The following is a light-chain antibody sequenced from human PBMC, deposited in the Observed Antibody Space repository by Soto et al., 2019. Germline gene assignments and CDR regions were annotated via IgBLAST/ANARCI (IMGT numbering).Light chain of an antibody. Sequence: EIELTQSPGTLSLSPGERATLSCRASQYVSSSFLAWIQQKPGLAPRLLIYGVYTRAPGIPARFSGSGSGTDFTLTISSLEPEDFAVYYCQQRSNWPPITFGQGTRLEIK. CDR1: QYVSSSF. V-gene: IGKV3D-20*02. J-gene: IGKJ5*01. CDR2: GVY. CDR3: QQRSNWPPIT.